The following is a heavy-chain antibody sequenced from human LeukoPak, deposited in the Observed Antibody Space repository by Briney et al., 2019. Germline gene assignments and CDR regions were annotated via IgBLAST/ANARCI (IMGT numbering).Heavy chain of an antibody. Sequence: PGGSLRLSCAASGFPLRYYYMSWIRQAPAKGLEGVSYISSSSRYTNYADAVKGRFTICRDNAKNSLYLQMNSLRAEDAAVYYCARDTRGCYGDFVNDYWGQGTLVTVCS. CDR2: ISSSSRYT. J-gene: IGHJ4*02. D-gene: IGHD4-17*01. V-gene: IGHV3-11*06. CDR3: ARDTRGCYGDFVNDY. CDR1: GFPLRYYY.